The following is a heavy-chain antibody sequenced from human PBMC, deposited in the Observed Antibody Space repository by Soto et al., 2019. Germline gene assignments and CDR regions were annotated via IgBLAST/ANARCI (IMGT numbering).Heavy chain of an antibody. Sequence: PGGSLRLSCSASGFTFSSYAMHWVRQAPGKGLEYVSAISSNGGSTYYADSLKGRFTISRDNSKNTLYLQMSSLRAEDTAVYYCVKDDLIHPPFFDLFSSSYIYTISVRGQRPTVTV. D-gene: IGHD3-9*01. V-gene: IGHV3-64D*06. CDR2: ISSNGGST. J-gene: IGHJ6*02. CDR1: GFTFSSYA. CDR3: VKDDLIHPPFFDLFSSSYIYTISV.